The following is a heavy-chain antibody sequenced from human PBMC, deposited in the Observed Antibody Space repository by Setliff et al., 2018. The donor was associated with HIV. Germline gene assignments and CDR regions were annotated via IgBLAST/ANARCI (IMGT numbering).Heavy chain of an antibody. CDR3: TTYSSVYYHSDC. Sequence: PGGSLRLSCAASGFTFGNAWMSWVRQAPGKGLEWVGRIKSKSDGGAVHYAAPVKGRFTISRDDSQDTLYLEMNSLTNEDTAMYYCTTYSSVYYHSDCWGQGTRVTVSS. CDR1: GFTFGNAW. V-gene: IGHV3-15*06. CDR2: IKSKSDGGAV. J-gene: IGHJ4*02. D-gene: IGHD3-22*01.